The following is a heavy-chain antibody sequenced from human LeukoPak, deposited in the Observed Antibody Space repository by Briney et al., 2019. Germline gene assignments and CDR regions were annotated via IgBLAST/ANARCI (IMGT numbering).Heavy chain of an antibody. J-gene: IGHJ4*02. CDR3: ARGGSYYDY. CDR1: GGSISSYY. D-gene: IGHD1-26*01. V-gene: IGHV4-59*01. CDR2: IYYSGST. Sequence: SETLSLTCTVSGGSISSYYWSWSWHPPGKGLEWIGYIYYSGSTNYNPSLKSRLTISVDTSKNQFSLKLSSVTAADTAVYYCARGGSYYDYWGQGTLVTVSS.